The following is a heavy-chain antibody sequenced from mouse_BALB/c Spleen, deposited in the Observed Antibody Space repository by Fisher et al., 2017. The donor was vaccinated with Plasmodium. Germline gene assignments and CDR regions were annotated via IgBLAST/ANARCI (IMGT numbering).Heavy chain of an antibody. J-gene: IGHJ1*03. Sequence: KFKGKATLTADKSSSTAYMQLSSLTSEDSAVYYCARCYGSSYWYFDVWGTGTTVTVSS. D-gene: IGHD1-1*01. V-gene: IGHV1-4*01. CDR3: ARCYGSSYWYFDV.